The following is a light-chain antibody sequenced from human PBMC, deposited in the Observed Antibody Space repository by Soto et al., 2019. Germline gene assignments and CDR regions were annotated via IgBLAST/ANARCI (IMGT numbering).Light chain of an antibody. CDR1: SGSVSTTYY. CDR3: VLYLGSGISL. CDR2: STN. J-gene: IGLJ2*01. V-gene: IGLV8-61*01. Sequence: QAVVTQEPSLSVSPGGTVTLTCGLTSGSVSTTYYPSWYQQTPGQAPRTLIYSTNTRSSGVPDRFAGSILGNKAALTITGAQADDESDYYCVLYLGSGISLFGGGTKLTV.